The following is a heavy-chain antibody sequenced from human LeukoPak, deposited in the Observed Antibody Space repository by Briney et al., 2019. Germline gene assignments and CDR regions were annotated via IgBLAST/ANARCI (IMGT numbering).Heavy chain of an antibody. V-gene: IGHV1-69*02. J-gene: IGHJ4*02. CDR1: GGTFSSYT. Sequence: SVKVSCKASGGTFSSYTISWVRQAPGLGLEWMGRIIPILGIANYTQKFQSRVTITADESTSTAYMELSSLRSEDTAVYYCARAQLEYSSSSADYWGQGTLVTVSS. CDR3: ARAQLEYSSSSADY. D-gene: IGHD6-6*01. CDR2: IIPILGIA.